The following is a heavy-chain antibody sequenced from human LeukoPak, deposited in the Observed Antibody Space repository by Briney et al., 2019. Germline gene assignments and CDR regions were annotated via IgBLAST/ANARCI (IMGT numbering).Heavy chain of an antibody. Sequence: GGSLRLSCAASGFTFSSYWMSWVRQAPGKGLEWVANIKQDGSEKYYVDSVKGRFTISRDNAKNSLYLQMNSLRAEGTATYYCAKGQERTRIAARPSALDFWGQGTLVTVSS. V-gene: IGHV3-7*03. CDR1: GFTFSSYW. CDR3: AKGQERTRIAARPSALDF. J-gene: IGHJ4*02. CDR2: IKQDGSEK. D-gene: IGHD6-6*01.